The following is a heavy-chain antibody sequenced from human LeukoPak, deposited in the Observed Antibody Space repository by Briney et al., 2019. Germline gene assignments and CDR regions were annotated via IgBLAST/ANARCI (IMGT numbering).Heavy chain of an antibody. CDR3: ATLYCSSTSCHHRGDY. D-gene: IGHD2-2*01. CDR2: IYHSGST. CDR1: GGSISSGGYS. V-gene: IGHV4-30-2*02. Sequence: SQTLSLTCAVSGGSISSGGYSWSWIRQPPGKGLEWIGYIYHSGSTYYNPSLKSRVTISVDRSKNQFSLKLSSVTAADTAVYYCATLYCSSTSCHHRGDYWGQGTLVTVSS. J-gene: IGHJ4*02.